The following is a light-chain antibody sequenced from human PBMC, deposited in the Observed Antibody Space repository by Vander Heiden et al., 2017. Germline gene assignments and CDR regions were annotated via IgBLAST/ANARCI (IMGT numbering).Light chain of an antibody. V-gene: IGKV4-1*01. Sequence: DIVLTQSPDSLALSLGERATINCKSSQSVLYSSHNKNYLAWYQQKPGQPHKLLIYWASTREAGVPDRFSGSGSGTDFTLTSSSLQAEDVAVYYCQQYYSTPLTFGQGTKVEIK. CDR2: WAS. J-gene: IGKJ1*01. CDR1: QSVLYSSHNKNY. CDR3: QQYYSTPLT.